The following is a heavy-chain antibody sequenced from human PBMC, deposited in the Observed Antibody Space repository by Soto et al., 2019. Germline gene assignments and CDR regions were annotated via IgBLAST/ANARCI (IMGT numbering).Heavy chain of an antibody. CDR2: INPNSGGT. CDR3: AREDIVVVPAAPPDV. Sequence: ASVKVSGKASGYTFTGYYMHWVRQAPGQGLERMGWINPNSGGTNYAQKFQGRVTMTRDTSISTAYMELSRLRSDDTAVYYCAREDIVVVPAAPPDVWGQGTTVTVSS. J-gene: IGHJ6*02. V-gene: IGHV1-2*02. CDR1: GYTFTGYY. D-gene: IGHD2-2*01.